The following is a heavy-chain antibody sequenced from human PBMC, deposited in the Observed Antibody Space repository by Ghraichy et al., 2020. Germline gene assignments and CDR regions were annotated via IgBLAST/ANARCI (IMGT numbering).Heavy chain of an antibody. CDR1: GGSFSGNH. V-gene: IGHV4-34*01. J-gene: IGHJ4*02. CDR2: INHSGST. D-gene: IGHD3-16*01. Sequence: SETLSLTCAVYGGSFSGNHWSWIRQRPGKGLEWIGEINHSGSTNYNPSLKSRVTISVDTSKNQFSLKLSAVTAADTAVYYCAREGFSGGTFDYWGQGTLVTVSS. CDR3: AREGFSGGTFDY.